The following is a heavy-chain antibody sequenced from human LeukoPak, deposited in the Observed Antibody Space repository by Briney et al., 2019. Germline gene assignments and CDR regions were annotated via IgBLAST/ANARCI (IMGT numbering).Heavy chain of an antibody. CDR3: ARYGDYWALGY. J-gene: IGHJ4*02. CDR2: IYYSGST. D-gene: IGHD4-17*01. Sequence: SETLSLTCTVSGGSISSGDYYWSWIRQPPGKGLEWIGYIYYSGSTYYNPSLKSRVTISVDTSKNQFSLKLSSVTAADTAVYYCARYGDYWALGYWGQGTLVTVSS. CDR1: GGSISSGDYY. V-gene: IGHV4-30-4*01.